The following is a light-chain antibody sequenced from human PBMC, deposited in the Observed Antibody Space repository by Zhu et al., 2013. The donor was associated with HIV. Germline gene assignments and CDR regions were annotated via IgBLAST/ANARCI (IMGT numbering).Light chain of an antibody. Sequence: QTVVTQEPSFSVSPGGTVTFTCGLSSGSVSTSYYPSWYQQTPGQAPRTLIYSTSTRSSGVPDRFSGSILGNKAALAITGAQADDESDYYCVLYMGSGTWVFGGGTKLTVL. J-gene: IGLJ3*02. CDR3: VLYMGSGTWV. CDR1: SGSVSTSYY. V-gene: IGLV8-61*01. CDR2: STS.